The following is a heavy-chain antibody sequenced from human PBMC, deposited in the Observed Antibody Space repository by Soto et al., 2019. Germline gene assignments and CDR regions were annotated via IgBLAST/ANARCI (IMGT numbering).Heavy chain of an antibody. D-gene: IGHD6-13*01. CDR1: GYTFTSYY. Sequence: ASVKVSCKASGYTFTSYYMHWVRQAPGQGLEWMGIINPSGGSTSYAQKFQGRVTMTRDTSTSTVYMELSSLRSEDTAVYYCARDPNVAAAGTRIDYWGQGTLVTVSS. J-gene: IGHJ4*02. CDR2: INPSGGST. CDR3: ARDPNVAAAGTRIDY. V-gene: IGHV1-46*01.